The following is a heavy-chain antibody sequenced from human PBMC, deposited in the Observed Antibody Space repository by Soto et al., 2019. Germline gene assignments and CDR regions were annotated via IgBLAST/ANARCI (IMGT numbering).Heavy chain of an antibody. Sequence: EVQLLESGGGLVQPGGSLRLSCAASGFTFSSYAMSWVRQAPGKGMEWVAAISGSGGSTYYADSGKGRFTISRDNSKNTLYLQMTSLRAEDAAVYYCAKDLVGSNADYFDYWGQGTLVTVSS. CDR1: GFTFSSYA. CDR2: ISGSGGST. V-gene: IGHV3-23*01. CDR3: AKDLVGSNADYFDY. D-gene: IGHD2-15*01. J-gene: IGHJ4*02.